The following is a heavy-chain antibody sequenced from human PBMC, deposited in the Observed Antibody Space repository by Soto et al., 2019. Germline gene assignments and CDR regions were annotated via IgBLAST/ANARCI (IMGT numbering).Heavy chain of an antibody. D-gene: IGHD2-15*01. V-gene: IGHV1-69*01. CDR1: GGTFGSYA. CDR3: ARGAGYFSGGSWQPNFDY. Sequence: QVQLVQSGAEVKKPGSSVKVSCKASGGTFGSYAISWVRQAPGQGLEWMGGIIPIFGTANYAQKFQGRVTITADESTSTAYMELSSLRSEDTAVDYWARGAGYFSGGSWQPNFDYWGQGTLVTVSS. J-gene: IGHJ4*02. CDR2: IIPIFGTA.